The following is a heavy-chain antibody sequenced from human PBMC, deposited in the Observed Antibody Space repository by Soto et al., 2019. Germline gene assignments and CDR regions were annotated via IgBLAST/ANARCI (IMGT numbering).Heavy chain of an antibody. CDR3: ARAGCSTSWLGLLGTGAHGVEIDF. J-gene: IGHJ4*02. CDR2: ISPYNGKT. CDR1: GYTFISYG. Sequence: QVQLVQSGAEVKKTGASVEVSCKASGYTFISYGISWVRQAPGQGLEWMGWISPYNGKTNYAQTFHGRATMTTDRSTSTAYMELRSLRSDDTAVYYCARAGCSTSWLGLLGTGAHGVEIDFWGQGTLVTVSS. V-gene: IGHV1-18*01. D-gene: IGHD6-13*01.